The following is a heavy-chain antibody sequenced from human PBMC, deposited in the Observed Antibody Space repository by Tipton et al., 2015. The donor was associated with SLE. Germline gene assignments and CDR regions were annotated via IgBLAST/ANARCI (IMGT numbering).Heavy chain of an antibody. Sequence: SLRLSCAASGFTFSNYWTHWVRHVPGERLLWVSRIYTDDSSTTYADSVKGLFTISRDNAKNTVFLQMNNLRAEDTAMYYSTRVVYNGYGWGPDGFEFWGQGTMVTVTS. V-gene: IGHV3-74*01. CDR3: TRVVYNGYGWGPDGFEF. CDR1: GFTFSNYW. CDR2: IYTDDSST. J-gene: IGHJ3*01. D-gene: IGHD3-16*01.